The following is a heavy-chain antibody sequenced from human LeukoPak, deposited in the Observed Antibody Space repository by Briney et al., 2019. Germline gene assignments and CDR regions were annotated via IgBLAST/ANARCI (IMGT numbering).Heavy chain of an antibody. D-gene: IGHD5-18*01. V-gene: IGHV5-51*01. CDR2: IYPGDSDP. Sequence: GSLKISCKGFGRSFTTYWIASVRQLPGKSLEWMGIIYPGDSDPRYSRPFQVQASFSADKSISTAYLQWNSLKGSDTAMYYCARQGYTYGYDSWGEGTLVTVSS. J-gene: IGHJ4*02. CDR3: ARQGYTYGYDS. CDR1: GRSFTTYW.